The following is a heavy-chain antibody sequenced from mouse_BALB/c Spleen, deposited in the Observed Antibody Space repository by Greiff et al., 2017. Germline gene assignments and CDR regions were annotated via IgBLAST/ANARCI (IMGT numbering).Heavy chain of an antibody. CDR2: IRSKSNNYAT. Sequence: EVQGVESGGGLVQPKGSLKLSCAASGFTFNTYAMHWVCQAPGKGLEWVARIRSKSNNYATYYADSVKDRFTISRDDSQSMLYLQMNNLKTEDTAMYYCVRGGYFDVWGAGTTVTVSS. CDR1: GFTFNTYA. J-gene: IGHJ1*01. CDR3: VRGGYFDV. V-gene: IGHV10-3*03.